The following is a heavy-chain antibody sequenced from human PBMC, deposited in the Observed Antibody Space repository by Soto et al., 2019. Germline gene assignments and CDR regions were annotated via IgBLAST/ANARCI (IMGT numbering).Heavy chain of an antibody. CDR3: ARDSFLYRGYNSFYGMDV. CDR1: GFTFSSYG. D-gene: IGHD5-12*01. Sequence: GGSLRLSCAASGFTFSSYGMHWVRQAPGKGLEWVAVIWYDGSNKYYADSVKGRFTISRDNSKNTLYLQMNSLRAEDTAVYYCARDSFLYRGYNSFYGMDVWGQGTTVTVSS. CDR2: IWYDGSNK. J-gene: IGHJ6*02. V-gene: IGHV3-33*01.